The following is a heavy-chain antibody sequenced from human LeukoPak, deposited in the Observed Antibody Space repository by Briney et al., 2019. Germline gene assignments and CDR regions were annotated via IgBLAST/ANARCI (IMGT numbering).Heavy chain of an antibody. J-gene: IGHJ5*02. CDR3: AKDEYCSSTSCYTGGGAWNWFDP. V-gene: IGHV3-30*02. CDR2: IRYAGSNK. CDR1: GFTFSSYG. Sequence: PGGSLRLSCAASGFTFSSYGMHWVRQAPGKGLEWVAFIRYAGSNKYYADSVKGRFTISRDNSKNTLYLQMNSLRAEDTAVYYCAKDEYCSSTSCYTGGGAWNWFDPWGQGTLVTVSS. D-gene: IGHD2-2*02.